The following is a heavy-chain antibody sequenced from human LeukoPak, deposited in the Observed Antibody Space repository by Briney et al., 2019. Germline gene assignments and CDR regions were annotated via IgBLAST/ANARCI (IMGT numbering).Heavy chain of an antibody. D-gene: IGHD6-19*01. CDR1: GFTFSRYA. Sequence: GGSLRLSCSASGFTFSRYAMHWVRQAPGKGLEYVSAINSHGGSTYYADSVKGRFTISRDNSRNTLHLQMSSLRVEDTAVYYCAKDPIAVAGNNYYRMDVWGQGTTVTVSS. V-gene: IGHV3-64D*06. J-gene: IGHJ6*02. CDR2: INSHGGST. CDR3: AKDPIAVAGNNYYRMDV.